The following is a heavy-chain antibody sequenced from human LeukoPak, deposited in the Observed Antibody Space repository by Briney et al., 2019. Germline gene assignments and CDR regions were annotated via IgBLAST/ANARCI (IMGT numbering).Heavy chain of an antibody. J-gene: IGHJ4*02. CDR1: GGSISSSNW. CDR3: ARALVRYDGTYHFDY. Sequence: SGNLSLTCAVSGGSISSSNWWSWVRQPPGKGLEWIGEIYHSGSTNYNPSLKSRVTISVDTSKNQFSLKLSSVTAADTAVYYCARALVRYDGTYHFDYWGQGTLVTVSS. V-gene: IGHV4-4*02. CDR2: IYHSGST. D-gene: IGHD1-26*01.